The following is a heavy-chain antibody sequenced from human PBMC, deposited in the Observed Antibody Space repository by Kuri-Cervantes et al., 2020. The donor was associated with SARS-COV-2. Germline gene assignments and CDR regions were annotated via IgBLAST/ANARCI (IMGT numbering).Heavy chain of an antibody. D-gene: IGHD6-19*01. CDR2: TRNKANSYTP. J-gene: IGHJ4*02. CDR1: GFTFSDHY. CDR3: ASAVAGLFDY. Sequence: GGSLRLSCAASGFTFSDHYMDWVRQASGKGLEWVARTRNKANSYTPEYAASVKGRFTISRDDSKNSLYLQMNSLKTDDTAVYYCASAVAGLFDYWSQGTLVTVSS. V-gene: IGHV3-72*01.